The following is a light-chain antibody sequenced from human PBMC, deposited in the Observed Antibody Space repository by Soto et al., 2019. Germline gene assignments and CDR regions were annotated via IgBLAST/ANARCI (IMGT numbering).Light chain of an antibody. V-gene: IGKV3-15*01. J-gene: IGKJ1*01. CDR3: QQYINWT. Sequence: EIVLTQSPATLSVSPGDRVTLSCRASQNIRSDLAWYQQKPGQPPRLLMYGTSSSAPGIPARFSGSGSGTDFTLTISSLQSEDLALYYCQQYINWTFGQGTKVDIK. CDR2: GTS. CDR1: QNIRSD.